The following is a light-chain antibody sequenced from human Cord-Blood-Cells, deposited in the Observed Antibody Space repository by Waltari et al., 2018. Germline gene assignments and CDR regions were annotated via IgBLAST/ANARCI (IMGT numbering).Light chain of an antibody. CDR2: GAS. J-gene: IGKJ5*01. CDR1: QSVSSN. V-gene: IGKV3-15*01. Sequence: EIVMTQSPATLSVSPGESATLSCRASQSVSSNLAWYQQKPGQAPRLLIYGASTRATGIPARFSGSGSGTEFTLTISSLQSEDCAVYYCQQYNNWPITFGQGTRLEIK. CDR3: QQYNNWPIT.